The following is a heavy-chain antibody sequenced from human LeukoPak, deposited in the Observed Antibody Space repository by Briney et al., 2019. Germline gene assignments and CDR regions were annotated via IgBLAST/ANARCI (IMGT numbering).Heavy chain of an antibody. CDR1: GGSISSYY. Sequence: PSETLSLTCTVSGGSISSYYWSWIRQPAGKGLEWIGRIYTSGSTNYNPSLKSRVTMSVDTSKNQFSLKLSSVTAADTAVYYCARGGNYGDYDPFDYWGQGTLVTVSS. CDR3: ARGGNYGDYDPFDY. J-gene: IGHJ4*02. V-gene: IGHV4-4*07. D-gene: IGHD4-17*01. CDR2: IYTSGST.